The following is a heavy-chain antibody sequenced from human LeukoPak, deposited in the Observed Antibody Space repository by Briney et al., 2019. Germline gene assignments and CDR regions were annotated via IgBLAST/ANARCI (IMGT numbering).Heavy chain of an antibody. CDR1: GYTFTGYY. Sequence: GASVKVSCKASGYTFTGYYMHWVRQAPGRGLEWMGWINPNSGGTNYAQKFQGRVTMTRDTSISTAYMELSRLRSDDTAVYYCARGDDFWSGSPYYYYGMDVWGQGTTVTVSS. D-gene: IGHD3-3*01. CDR2: INPNSGGT. V-gene: IGHV1-2*02. J-gene: IGHJ6*02. CDR3: ARGDDFWSGSPYYYYGMDV.